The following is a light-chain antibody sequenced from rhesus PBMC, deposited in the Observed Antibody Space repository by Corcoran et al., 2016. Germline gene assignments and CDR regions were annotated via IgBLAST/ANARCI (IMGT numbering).Light chain of an antibody. CDR3: QQGYNTPRT. CDR1: QGISSW. V-gene: IGKV1-18*01. CDR2: KAS. J-gene: IGKJ1*01. Sequence: DIQMTQSPSSLSASVGDKVTITCRASQGISSWLAWYQQKPGKAPNLLIYKASSLKSGAPSRFTGSGSGTDHTLTISSLQPEDFATDYCQQGYNTPRTFGQGTKVEVK.